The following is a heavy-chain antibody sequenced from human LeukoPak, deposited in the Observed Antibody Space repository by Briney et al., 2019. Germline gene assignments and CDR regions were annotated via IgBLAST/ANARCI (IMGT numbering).Heavy chain of an antibody. CDR2: IYYSGST. D-gene: IGHD3-22*01. CDR3: ARHYDSSGYYSADDY. Sequence: SETLFLTCTVSGGSISSGGYYWSWIRQHPGKGLEWIGYIYYSGSTYYNPSLKSRVTISVDTSKNQFSLKLSSVTAADTAVYYCARHYDSSGYYSADDYWGQGTLVTVSS. CDR1: GGSISSGGYY. V-gene: IGHV4-31*03. J-gene: IGHJ4*02.